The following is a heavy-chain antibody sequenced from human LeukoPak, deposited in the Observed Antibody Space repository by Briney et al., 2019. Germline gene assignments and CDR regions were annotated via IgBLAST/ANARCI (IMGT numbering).Heavy chain of an antibody. Sequence: PRGSLRLSCAASGFTFSTYWMHWVRQAPGKGLVWVSRINTDGSTTTYTDSVKGRFTISRDNAKNTLYLQMNSLRAEDTAVYYCAREKKSSTSMDYWGQGTLVTVST. CDR1: GFTFSTYW. CDR2: INTDGSTT. V-gene: IGHV3-74*01. D-gene: IGHD2-2*01. CDR3: AREKKSSTSMDY. J-gene: IGHJ4*02.